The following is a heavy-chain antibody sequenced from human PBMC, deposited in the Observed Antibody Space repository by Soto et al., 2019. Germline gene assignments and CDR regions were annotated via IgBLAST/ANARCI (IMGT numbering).Heavy chain of an antibody. Sequence: ETLSLTCTVSGGSVNRDYWSWIRQPPGKGLEWIGYMYYGGSNNYNPSLKSRVTMSADTPKNQVSLRLSSVTAADTAVYYCAGSSRGYDWNYWGQGALVTVSS. CDR1: GGSVNRDY. CDR2: MYYGGSN. D-gene: IGHD5-12*01. J-gene: IGHJ4*02. CDR3: AGSSRGYDWNY. V-gene: IGHV4-59*02.